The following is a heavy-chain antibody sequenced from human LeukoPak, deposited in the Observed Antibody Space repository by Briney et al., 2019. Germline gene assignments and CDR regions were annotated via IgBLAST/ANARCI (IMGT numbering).Heavy chain of an antibody. Sequence: SQTLSLTCTVSGGSISSGGYYWSWIRQHPGKGLEWIGYIYYSGTTYYSPSLKSRVTISVDTSKNQFSLKLSSVTAGDTAVYYCARQGGPSLFFDYWGQGTLVTVSS. D-gene: IGHD3-16*01. J-gene: IGHJ4*02. CDR1: GGSISSGGYY. CDR3: ARQGGPSLFFDY. V-gene: IGHV4-31*03. CDR2: IYYSGTT.